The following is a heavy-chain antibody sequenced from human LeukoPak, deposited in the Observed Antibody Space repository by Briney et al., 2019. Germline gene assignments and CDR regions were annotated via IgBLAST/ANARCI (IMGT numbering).Heavy chain of an antibody. V-gene: IGHV1-46*01. CDR1: GYXFTSYY. J-gene: IGHJ1*01. CDR3: ARGTGIAAAVTSLFQY. CDR2: INPSGGTT. Sequence: VASVKVSCKASGYXFTSYYIHWVRQAPGQGLEWMGVINPSGGTTSYAQKFQGRVTMTRDTSTSTVYMELSSLRSEDTAVYYCARGTGIAAAVTSLFQYWGQGTLVTVSS. D-gene: IGHD6-13*01.